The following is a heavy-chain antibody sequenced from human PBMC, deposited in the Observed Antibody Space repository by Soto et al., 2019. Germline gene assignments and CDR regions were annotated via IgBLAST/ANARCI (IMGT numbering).Heavy chain of an antibody. J-gene: IGHJ4*02. D-gene: IGHD6-13*01. CDR2: INPNSGGT. CDR3: ARDPVYSSSWYPSYYFDY. Sequence: ASVKVSCKASGYTFTGYYMPWVRQAPGQGLEWMGWINPNSGGTNYAQKFQGRVTMTRDTSISTAYMELSRLRSDDTAVYYCARDPVYSSSWYPSYYFDYWGQGTLVTVSS. V-gene: IGHV1-2*02. CDR1: GYTFTGYY.